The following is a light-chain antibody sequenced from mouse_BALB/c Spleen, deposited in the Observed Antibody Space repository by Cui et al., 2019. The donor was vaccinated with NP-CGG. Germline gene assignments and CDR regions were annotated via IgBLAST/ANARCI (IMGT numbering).Light chain of an antibody. V-gene: IGLV1*01. J-gene: IGLJ1*01. CDR1: TGAVTSTNY. CDR2: GTN. Sequence: QAVVTQGSALTTSPRETVTLTCRSSTGAVTSTNYASWVQEKPNHLFTGLIGGTNDRVPGVPARFSGSLIGDKAALTITGAQTEDEAIYFCALWYSNHWVFGGGTKLTVL. CDR3: ALWYSNHWV.